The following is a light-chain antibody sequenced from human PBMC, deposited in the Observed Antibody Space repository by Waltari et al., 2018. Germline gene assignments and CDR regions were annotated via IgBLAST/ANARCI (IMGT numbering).Light chain of an antibody. J-gene: IGKJ4*01. CDR1: QGISSR. Sequence: DIQMTQSPSSLSASVGDRVTITCRASQGISSRLAWYQQKPEKAPKSLIYAASTLQSGVPSRFSGSESGTYFTLTITSLQPEDSATYYCQQYNSYPITFGGGTKVEIK. V-gene: IGKV1D-16*01. CDR2: AAS. CDR3: QQYNSYPIT.